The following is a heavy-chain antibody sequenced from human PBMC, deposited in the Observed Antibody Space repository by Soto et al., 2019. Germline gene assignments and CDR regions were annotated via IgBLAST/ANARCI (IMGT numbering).Heavy chain of an antibody. CDR2: IWYDGSNK. CDR3: AKEATENYYDSSGYFY. V-gene: IGHV3-33*06. Sequence: GGSLRLSCAASGFTFSSYGMHWVRQAPGKGLEWVAVIWYDGSNKYYADSVKGRFTISRDNSKNTLYLQMNSLRAEDTAVYYCAKEATENYYDSSGYFYWGQGTLVTVSS. J-gene: IGHJ4*02. CDR1: GFTFSSYG. D-gene: IGHD3-22*01.